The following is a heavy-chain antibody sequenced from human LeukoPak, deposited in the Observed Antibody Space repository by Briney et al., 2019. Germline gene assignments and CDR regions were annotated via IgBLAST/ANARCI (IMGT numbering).Heavy chain of an antibody. CDR1: GYTFTNYY. Sequence: GASVKVSCKASGYTFTNYYMHWVRQAPGQGLEWMGIISPSGGNTSYAQKFQGRVTMTRDTSTGTVYMELSSLRSEDTAVYYCARELTTGMYFFDYWGQGTLVTVSS. J-gene: IGHJ4*02. V-gene: IGHV1-46*01. CDR2: ISPSGGNT. CDR3: ARELTTGMYFFDY. D-gene: IGHD1-1*01.